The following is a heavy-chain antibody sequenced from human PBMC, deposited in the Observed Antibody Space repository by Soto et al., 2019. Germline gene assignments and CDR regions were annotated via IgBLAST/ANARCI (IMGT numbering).Heavy chain of an antibody. J-gene: IGHJ6*02. V-gene: IGHV4-4*02. CDR1: SVSIGTTNW. Sequence: QVQLQESGPGLVKPSGTLSLTCAVASVSIGTTNWWRWVRQTPGKGLEWIGEIFHSGNTYYNPSLASRVTRSVDTSKNQFSLNLRSVTAADTAVYYCARRTWGMDVWGQGTTVTVSS. D-gene: IGHD2-8*01. CDR2: IFHSGNT. CDR3: ARRTWGMDV.